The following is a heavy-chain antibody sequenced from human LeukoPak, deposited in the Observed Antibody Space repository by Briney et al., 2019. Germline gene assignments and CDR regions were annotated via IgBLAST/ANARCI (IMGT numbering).Heavy chain of an antibody. CDR2: ISYDRSNK. D-gene: IGHD2-21*02. Sequence: GGSLRLSCAASGFTFSSYAMHWVRQAPGKGLEWVAVISYDRSNKYYADSVKGRFTISRDNSKNTLYLQMNSLRPEDTAVYYCARDIHCGGDCLPAYWGQGTLVTVTS. CDR3: ARDIHCGGDCLPAY. J-gene: IGHJ4*02. V-gene: IGHV3-30*04. CDR1: GFTFSSYA.